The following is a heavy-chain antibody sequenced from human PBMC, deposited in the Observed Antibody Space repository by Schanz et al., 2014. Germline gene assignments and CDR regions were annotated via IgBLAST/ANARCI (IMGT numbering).Heavy chain of an antibody. J-gene: IGHJ6*02. CDR1: GFTFSNYA. CDR2: ISGSGGST. D-gene: IGHD2-15*01. Sequence: EVQLLESGGGLVQPGGSLRLSCAASGFTFSNYAMSWVRQAPGKGLEWVSAISGSGGSTYYADSVKGRFTISRDNAKNTLYLQMNSLRAEDTAVYYCAKGMGYCSGGTCYDYYYYGLDVWGQGTTVTVSS. CDR3: AKGMGYCSGGTCYDYYYYGLDV. V-gene: IGHV3-23*01.